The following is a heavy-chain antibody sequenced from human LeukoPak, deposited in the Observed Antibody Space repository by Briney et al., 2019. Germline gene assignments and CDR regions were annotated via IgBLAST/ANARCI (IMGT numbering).Heavy chain of an antibody. CDR2: ISGSGGST. D-gene: IGHD2-2*01. J-gene: IGHJ4*02. V-gene: IGHV3-23*01. Sequence: GGSLRLSCAASGFTFSSYAMSWVRQAPGKGLEWVSAISGSGGSTYYADSVKGRFTISRDNAKNSLYLQMNGLRAEDTAVYYCARGPTRGTLTSSIHFDYWAQGTLVTVSS. CDR3: ARGPTRGTLTSSIHFDY. CDR1: GFTFSSYA.